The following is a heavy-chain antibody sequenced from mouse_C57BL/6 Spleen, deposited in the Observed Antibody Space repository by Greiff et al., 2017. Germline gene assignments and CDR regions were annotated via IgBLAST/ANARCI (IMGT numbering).Heavy chain of an antibody. CDR3: ARGGWYFDV. CDR2: INPNNGGT. V-gene: IGHV1-26*01. D-gene: IGHD1-1*02. Sequence: VQLQQSGPELVKPGASVKISCKASGYTFTDYYMNWVKQSHGKSLEWIGDINPNNGGTSYNQKFKGKATLTVDKSSSTAYMGLRSLTSEDSAVYYCARGGWYFDVWGTGTTVTVSS. J-gene: IGHJ1*03. CDR1: GYTFTDYY.